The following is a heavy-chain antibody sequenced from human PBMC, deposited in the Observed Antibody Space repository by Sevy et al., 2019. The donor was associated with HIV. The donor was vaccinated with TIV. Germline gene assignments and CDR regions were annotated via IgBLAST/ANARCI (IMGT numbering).Heavy chain of an antibody. V-gene: IGHV3-15*01. Sequence: GGSLRLSCAASGFTFSNAWMSWVRQAPGKGLEWVGRIKSKTEGGTTDYAAPVKGRFTISRDDSKNTLYLQMNSLKTEDTAVYYCTTVAQFTAFDIWGQGTMVTVSS. CDR2: IKSKTEGGTT. J-gene: IGHJ3*02. CDR3: TTVAQFTAFDI. CDR1: GFTFSNAW.